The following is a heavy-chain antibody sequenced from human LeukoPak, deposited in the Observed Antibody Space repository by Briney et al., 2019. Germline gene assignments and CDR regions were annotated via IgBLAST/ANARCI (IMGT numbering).Heavy chain of an antibody. CDR2: IYSGGST. CDR1: GFSVSSNY. D-gene: IGHD3-3*01. CDR3: AKGFGSDYDFWSGYPIDY. V-gene: IGHV3-53*01. Sequence: GGSLRLSCAASGFSVSSNYMSWVRQAPGKGLECVSFIYSGGSTYYADSVKGRFTISRDNSKNTLYLQMNSLRAEDTAVYYCAKGFGSDYDFWSGYPIDYWGQGTLVTVSS. J-gene: IGHJ4*02.